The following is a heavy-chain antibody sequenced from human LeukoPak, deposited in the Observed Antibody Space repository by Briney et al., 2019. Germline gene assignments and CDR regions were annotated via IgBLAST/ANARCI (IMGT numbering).Heavy chain of an antibody. V-gene: IGHV1-8*01. J-gene: IGHJ4*02. D-gene: IGHD6-13*01. Sequence: ASVKVSCKASGYSFTIYDINWARQATGQGLEWMGWMNPNSGNTGYAQKFQGRVTMTRNTSISTAYMELSSLRSEDTAVYYCARGPITPYSSSWYEDAWGQGTLVTVSS. CDR1: GYSFTIYD. CDR2: MNPNSGNT. CDR3: ARGPITPYSSSWYEDA.